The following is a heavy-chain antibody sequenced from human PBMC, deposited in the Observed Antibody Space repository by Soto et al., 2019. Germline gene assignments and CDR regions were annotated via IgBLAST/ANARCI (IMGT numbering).Heavy chain of an antibody. CDR2: INHSGST. CDR3: ARAGPLTTVTSWFDP. Sequence: QVQLQQWGAGLLKPSETLSLTCAVYGGSFSGYYWSWIRQPPGKGLEWIGEINHSGSTNYNPSLKRRVTISVDTSKNQLTLKLRSVTAADTAVYYCARAGPLTTVTSWFDPWGQGTLVTVSS. J-gene: IGHJ5*02. D-gene: IGHD4-17*01. V-gene: IGHV4-34*01. CDR1: GGSFSGYY.